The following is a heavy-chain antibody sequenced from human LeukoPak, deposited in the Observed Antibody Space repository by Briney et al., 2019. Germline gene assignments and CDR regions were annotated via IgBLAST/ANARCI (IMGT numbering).Heavy chain of an antibody. Sequence: EASLRLPCASSGFTFSSYSMNWVRQAPGKGLEWVSSIPSSGPYIFYPDSVKGRFTISRDNAKNSLYLQRNSLRAEDTAVYYCARDPSPPVYTSGPFDYWGQGTLVTVSS. V-gene: IGHV3-21*01. CDR1: GFTFSSYS. CDR3: ARDPSPPVYTSGPFDY. CDR2: IPSSGPYI. J-gene: IGHJ4*02. D-gene: IGHD1-1*01.